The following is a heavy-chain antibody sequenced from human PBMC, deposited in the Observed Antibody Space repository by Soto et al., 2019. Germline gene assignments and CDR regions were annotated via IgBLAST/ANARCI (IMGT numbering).Heavy chain of an antibody. CDR3: ARHYPIGNNWNYFAS. CDR2: ISYSGST. J-gene: IGHJ4*02. V-gene: IGHV4-59*08. CDR1: GGSISSYY. Sequence: QVQLQESGPGLVKPSETLSLTCTVSGGSISSYYWGWIRQPPGKGLELIWHISYSGSTNYNPTLESSITMSVNTSNNQVSLKVKSVTAADTALYYCARHYPIGNNWNYFASWGQGTLVTVSS. D-gene: IGHD1-1*01.